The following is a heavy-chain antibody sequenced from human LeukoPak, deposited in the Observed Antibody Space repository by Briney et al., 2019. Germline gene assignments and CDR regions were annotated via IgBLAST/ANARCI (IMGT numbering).Heavy chain of an antibody. V-gene: IGHV4-61*02. J-gene: IGHJ4*02. D-gene: IGHD7-27*01. CDR2: IYTSGST. CDR3: VREEANWGCLDY. Sequence: SQTLSLTCTVSGGSISSGSYYWSWIRQPAGKGLEWIGRIYTSGSTNYNPSLKSRVTISVDTSKNQFSLELSSVTAADTAVYYCVREEANWGCLDYWGQGTLVTVSS. CDR1: GGSISSGSYY.